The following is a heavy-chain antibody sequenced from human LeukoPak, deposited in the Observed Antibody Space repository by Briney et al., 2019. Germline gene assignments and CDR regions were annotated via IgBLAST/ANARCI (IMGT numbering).Heavy chain of an antibody. J-gene: IGHJ4*02. D-gene: IGHD2-2*01. CDR3: ARNSLYCSSTSCAIPGDY. CDR1: GFTFSSYS. CDR2: ISSTSSYI. Sequence: GGSLRLSCAASGFTFSSYSMNWVRQAPGKGLEWVSSISSTSSYINYADSVKGRFTISRDKAKNSLYLQMNSLRAEDTALYYCARNSLYCSSTSCAIPGDYWGQGTLVTVSS. V-gene: IGHV3-21*04.